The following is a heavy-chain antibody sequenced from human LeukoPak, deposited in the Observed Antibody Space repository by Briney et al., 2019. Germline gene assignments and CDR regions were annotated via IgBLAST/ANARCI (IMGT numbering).Heavy chain of an antibody. V-gene: IGHV1-3*01. J-gene: IGHJ4*02. CDR1: GYILTSYV. D-gene: IGHD2-15*01. CDR2: INAGNGDI. CDR3: ARDKCSGDYCYLFDY. Sequence: ASVKVSCKASGYILTSYVMHWVRQAPGQRLEWMGWINAGNGDIKYSQKFQGRVTITRDTSANTAHMELSSLRSEDTAEYYCARDKCSGDYCYLFDYWGQGTLVTVSS.